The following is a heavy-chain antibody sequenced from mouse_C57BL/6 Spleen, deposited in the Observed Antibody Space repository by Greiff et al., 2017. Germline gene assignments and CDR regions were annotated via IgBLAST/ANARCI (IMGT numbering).Heavy chain of an antibody. CDR2: IYPSDSET. CDR1: GYTFTSYW. Sequence: VQLQQPGAELVRPGSSVKLSCKASGYTFTSYWMHWVKQRPIQGLEWIGNIYPSDSETHYNQKFKDKATLTVDKSSSTAYMQLSSLTSEDSAVYYCAREDYGSSPFAYWGQGTLVTVSA. V-gene: IGHV1-52*01. CDR3: AREDYGSSPFAY. J-gene: IGHJ3*01. D-gene: IGHD1-1*01.